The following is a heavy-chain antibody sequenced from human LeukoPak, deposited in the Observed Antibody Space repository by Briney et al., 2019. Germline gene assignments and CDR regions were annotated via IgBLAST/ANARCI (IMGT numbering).Heavy chain of an antibody. V-gene: IGHV3-30*04. D-gene: IGHD3-10*01. Sequence: GRSLRLSCAASGFTFNSYAMHWVRQAPGKGLEWVAVISYDGSNKNHAGSVKGRVTISRDNSKNTLFLQMNSLRVEDTAVYYCARGGTGIYYRYYGMDVWGQGTTVTVSS. CDR1: GFTFNSYA. CDR2: ISYDGSNK. J-gene: IGHJ6*02. CDR3: ARGGTGIYYRYYGMDV.